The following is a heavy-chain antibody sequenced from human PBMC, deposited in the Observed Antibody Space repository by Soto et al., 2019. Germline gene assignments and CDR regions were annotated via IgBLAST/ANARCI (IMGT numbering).Heavy chain of an antibody. CDR3: AKDQSAMVITDWFDP. V-gene: IGHV3-30*18. CDR1: GFTFSSYG. J-gene: IGHJ5*02. Sequence: PGGSLRLSCAASGFTFSSYGMHLVRQAPGKGLEWVAVISYDGSNKYYADSVKGRFTISRDNSKNTLYLQMNSLRAEDTAVYYCAKDQSAMVITDWFDPWGQGTLVTVSS. D-gene: IGHD3-22*01. CDR2: ISYDGSNK.